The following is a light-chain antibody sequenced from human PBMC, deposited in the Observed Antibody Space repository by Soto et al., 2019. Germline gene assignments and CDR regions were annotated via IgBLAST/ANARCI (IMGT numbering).Light chain of an antibody. V-gene: IGKV3-11*01. CDR1: QSVSRY. CDR3: QQRSNWIT. Sequence: EILWKQDPATLSLSPRERATLSCRASQSVSRYLAWYQQKPGQAPWLLIYDTSYRATGIPARFSGSGSGTDFTLTISSLEPEDFAVYYCQQRSNWITFGQGTRVEIK. J-gene: IGKJ5*01. CDR2: DTS.